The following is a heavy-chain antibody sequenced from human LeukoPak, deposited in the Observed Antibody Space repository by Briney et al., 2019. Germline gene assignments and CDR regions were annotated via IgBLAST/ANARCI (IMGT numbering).Heavy chain of an antibody. V-gene: IGHV4-34*01. J-gene: IGHJ4*02. D-gene: IGHD6-19*01. CDR2: INHSGGT. CDR3: AKSGRRYSSALGS. Sequence: PSETLSLTCAVYGGSLSGYYRSWIRQSPGKGLEWIGEINHSGGTNYNPSLKSRVTISIYTSKNQFSLKLSSVTAADTAMYYCAKSGRRYSSALGSWGQGTLVTVSS. CDR1: GGSLSGYY.